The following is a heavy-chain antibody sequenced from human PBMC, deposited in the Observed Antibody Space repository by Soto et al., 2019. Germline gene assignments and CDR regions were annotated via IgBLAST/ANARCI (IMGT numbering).Heavy chain of an antibody. CDR2: IYPGDSET. CDR1: GYSFSNYW. D-gene: IGHD5-18*01. Sequence: SLKISCNSSGYSFSNYWIGWVFQKPGKGLEWMGVIYPGDSETTYSPSFEGQVIISVDRSRGTAFLEWSSLKASDTAMYYCARPGAPTDTVVYDFWGQGTQVTVSS. CDR3: ARPGAPTDTVVYDF. J-gene: IGHJ4*02. V-gene: IGHV5-51*01.